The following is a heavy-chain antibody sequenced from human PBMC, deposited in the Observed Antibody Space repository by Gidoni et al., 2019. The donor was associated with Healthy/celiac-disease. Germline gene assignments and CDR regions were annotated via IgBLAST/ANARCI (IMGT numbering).Heavy chain of an antibody. Sequence: HVQLVQSGSEVKKPGSPVMVSCKASRGTFSSYAISWVRQAPGQGLEWMGRIIPILGIANYAQKFQGRVTITADKSTSTAYMELSSLRSEDTAVYYCARDQGYCSGGSCPLQHWGQGTLVTVAS. CDR2: IIPILGIA. CDR3: ARDQGYCSGGSCPLQH. V-gene: IGHV1-69*04. CDR1: RGTFSSYA. D-gene: IGHD2-15*01. J-gene: IGHJ1*01.